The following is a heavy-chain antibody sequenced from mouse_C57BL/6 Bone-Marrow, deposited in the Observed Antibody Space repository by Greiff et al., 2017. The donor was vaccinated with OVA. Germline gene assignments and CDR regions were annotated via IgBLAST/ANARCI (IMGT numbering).Heavy chain of an antibody. Sequence: DVKVEESGGGLVQPGGSLKLSCAASGFTFSDYGMAWVRQAPRKGPEWVAFISNLAYSIYYADTVTGRFTISRENAKNTLYLEMSSLRSEDTAMYYCARHYYGSSYAMDYWGQGTSVTVSS. CDR1: GFTFSDYG. D-gene: IGHD1-1*01. J-gene: IGHJ4*01. V-gene: IGHV5-15*01. CDR2: ISNLAYSI. CDR3: ARHYYGSSYAMDY.